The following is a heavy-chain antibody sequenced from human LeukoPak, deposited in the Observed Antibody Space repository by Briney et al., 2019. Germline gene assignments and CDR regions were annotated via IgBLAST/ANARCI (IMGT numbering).Heavy chain of an antibody. CDR3: ARDRDNTVIVHFDS. D-gene: IGHD3-22*01. CDR2: ISSSGSTI. CDR1: GFTFGHYE. Sequence: GGSLRLSCAASGFTFGHYEMNWVRQAPGKGLEWVSYISSSGSTIYYADSVKGRFTVSRDNAKKSLSLQMNSLRAEDTAVYYCARDRDNTVIVHFDSWGQGTLVTVSS. J-gene: IGHJ4*02. V-gene: IGHV3-48*03.